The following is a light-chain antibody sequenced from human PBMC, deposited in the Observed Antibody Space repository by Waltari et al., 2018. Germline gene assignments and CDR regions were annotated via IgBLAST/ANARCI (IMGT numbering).Light chain of an antibody. Sequence: DIVMTQSPDSLAVSLGERATIKCKSSQSVFYRPYNQNCVAWYQQNPGQPPELLFYWASTRESGVPDRFSGSGSGTDFTLTISSLQAEDVAFYYCQQYYSSPWTFGQGTKVEVK. CDR3: QQYYSSPWT. V-gene: IGKV4-1*01. J-gene: IGKJ1*01. CDR1: QSVFYRPYNQNC. CDR2: WAS.